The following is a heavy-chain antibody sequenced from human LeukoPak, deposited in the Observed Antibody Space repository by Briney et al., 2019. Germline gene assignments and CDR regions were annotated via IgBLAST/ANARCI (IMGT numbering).Heavy chain of an antibody. Sequence: GASVKVSCKASGGTFSSYAISWVRQAPGQGLEWMGGIIPIFGTANYAQKFQGRVTITTDESTSTAYMELSSLRSEDTAVYYCARDQAGGRAFDIWGQGTMVTVSS. CDR2: IIPIFGTA. CDR1: GGTFSSYA. CDR3: ARDQAGGRAFDI. V-gene: IGHV1-69*05. J-gene: IGHJ3*02.